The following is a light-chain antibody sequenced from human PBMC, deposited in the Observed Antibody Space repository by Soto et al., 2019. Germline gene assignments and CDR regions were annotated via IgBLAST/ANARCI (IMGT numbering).Light chain of an antibody. V-gene: IGKV3-20*01. CDR2: GAS. CDR1: QSVSSSY. Sequence: EIVLTQSPGTLSLSPGERATLSFRASQSVSSSYLAWYQQKPGQAPRLLIYGASSRATGIPARFSGSGSGTDFTLTISRLEPEDFAVYYCQQYGRSPPITFGQGTRLEIK. J-gene: IGKJ5*01. CDR3: QQYGRSPPIT.